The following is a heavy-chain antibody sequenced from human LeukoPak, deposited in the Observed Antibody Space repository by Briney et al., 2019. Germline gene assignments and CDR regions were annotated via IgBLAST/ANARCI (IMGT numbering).Heavy chain of an antibody. J-gene: IGHJ4*02. CDR3: AKGSLEYYDYVWGSYAGFDY. V-gene: IGHV3-23*01. CDR1: GFTFSSYA. CDR2: ISGSGGST. Sequence: PGGSLTLSCAASGFTFSSYAMSWVRQAPGKGLEWVSAISGSGGSTYYADSVKGRFTICRDNSKNTLYLQMNSLRAEDTAVYYCAKGSLEYYDYVWGSYAGFDYWGQGTLVTVSS. D-gene: IGHD3-16*01.